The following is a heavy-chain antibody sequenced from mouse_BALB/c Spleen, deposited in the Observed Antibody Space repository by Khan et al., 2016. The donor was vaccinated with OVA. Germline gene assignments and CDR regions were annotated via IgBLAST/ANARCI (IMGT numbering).Heavy chain of an antibody. V-gene: IGHV9-1*02. CDR2: INTSTGEP. J-gene: IGHJ3*01. CDR1: GYTFTNFG. Sequence: QIQLVQSGPELKKPGETVKISCKASGYTFTNFGMNWVKQAPGKALKWMGWINTSTGEPTYADDFKGRFAFSLDTSASTAYLQINNLKYEDIATYFCARGLNYYGSWLAYWGQGTLVTVSA. D-gene: IGHD1-1*01. CDR3: ARGLNYYGSWLAY.